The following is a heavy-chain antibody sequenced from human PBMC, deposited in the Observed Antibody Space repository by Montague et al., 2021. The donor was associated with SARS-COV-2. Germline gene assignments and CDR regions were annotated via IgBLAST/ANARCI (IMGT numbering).Heavy chain of an antibody. CDR3: AMRGGALDAFDI. V-gene: IGHV4-39*01. Sequence: SETLSLTCTVFGGSIRASSYYWGWIRQPPGKRLDWIGSIYYSGSTYYNPSLKSRVTISVDTSKNQFSLKLSSVTAADTAVYYCAMRGGALDAFDIWGQGTMVIVSS. D-gene: IGHD4-17*01. CDR1: GGSIRASSYY. J-gene: IGHJ3*02. CDR2: IYYSGST.